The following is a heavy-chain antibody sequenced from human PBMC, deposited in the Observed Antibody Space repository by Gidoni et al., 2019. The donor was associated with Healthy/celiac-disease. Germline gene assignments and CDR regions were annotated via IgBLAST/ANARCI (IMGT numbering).Heavy chain of an antibody. D-gene: IGHD5-18*01. V-gene: IGHV3-30-3*01. Sequence: QVQLVESGGGVVQPGRSLRLSCSASGFTFSSYAMHWVRQAPGKGLEWVAVISYDGSNKYYADSVKGRFTISRDNSKNTLYLQMNSLRAEDTAVYYCARSDTAMVLFDYWGQGTLVTVSS. CDR1: GFTFSSYA. CDR3: ARSDTAMVLFDY. J-gene: IGHJ4*02. CDR2: ISYDGSNK.